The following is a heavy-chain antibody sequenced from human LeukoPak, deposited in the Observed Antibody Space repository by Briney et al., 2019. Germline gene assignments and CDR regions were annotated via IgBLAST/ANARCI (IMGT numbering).Heavy chain of an antibody. CDR1: GGSISSSSYY. CDR3: ASTYCSYGGCYGAFDI. Sequence: SETLSLTCSVSGGSISSSSYYWGWIRQPPGKGLEWIGNIYYSGSTYYNPSLKSRVTISVDTSKNQLSLKLSSVTAADTAAYYCASTYCSYGGCYGAFDIWGQGTVVTVSS. CDR2: IYYSGST. J-gene: IGHJ3*02. V-gene: IGHV4-39*01. D-gene: IGHD2-15*01.